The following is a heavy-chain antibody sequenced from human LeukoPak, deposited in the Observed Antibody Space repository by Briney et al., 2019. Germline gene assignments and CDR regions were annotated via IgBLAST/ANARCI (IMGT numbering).Heavy chain of an antibody. D-gene: IGHD6-19*01. CDR2: IYHSGST. CDR1: GGSISSSNW. Sequence: SETLSLTCAVSGGSISSSNWWSWVRQPPGKGLEWIGEIYHSGSTNYNPSLKSRVTISVDKSKNQFSLKLSSVTAADTAVYYCARVKAVAGTYFDYWGQGTLVTVSS. CDR3: ARVKAVAGTYFDY. J-gene: IGHJ4*02. V-gene: IGHV4-4*02.